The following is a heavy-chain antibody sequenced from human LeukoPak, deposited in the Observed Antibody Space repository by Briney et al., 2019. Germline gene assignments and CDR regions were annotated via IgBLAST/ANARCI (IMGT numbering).Heavy chain of an antibody. J-gene: IGHJ4*02. CDR1: GGSISSSSYY. CDR3: ARSYDTSGYYPFDY. CDR2: IYYSGST. V-gene: IGHV4-39*07. Sequence: PSETLSLTCTVSGGSISSSSYYWGWIRQPPGKGLEWIGSIYYSGSTYCNPSLKSRVTISVDTSKNQFSLKLSSVTAADTAVYYCARSYDTSGYYPFDYWGRGTLVTVSS. D-gene: IGHD3-22*01.